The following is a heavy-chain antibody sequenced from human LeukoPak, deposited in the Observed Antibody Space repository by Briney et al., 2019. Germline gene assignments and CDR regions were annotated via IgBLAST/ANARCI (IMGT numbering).Heavy chain of an antibody. J-gene: IGHJ3*02. CDR2: INPNSGGT. V-gene: IGHV1-2*02. CDR1: GYTFTGYY. CDR3: ARGPVTMIVVGNLDI. D-gene: IGHD3-22*01. Sequence: GASVKVSCKASGYTFTGYYMHWVRQAPGQGLEWMGWINPNSGGTNYAQKFQGRVTMTRDTSISTAYMELSRLRSDDTAVYYCARGPVTMIVVGNLDIWDQGTMVTVSS.